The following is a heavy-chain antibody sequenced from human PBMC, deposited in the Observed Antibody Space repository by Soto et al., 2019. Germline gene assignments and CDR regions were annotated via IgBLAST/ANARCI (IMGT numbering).Heavy chain of an antibody. J-gene: IGHJ3*02. CDR1: GFTFSSYW. V-gene: IGHV3-74*01. Sequence: PWGSLRLSCAASGFTFSSYWMHWFRQSPGKGLVWVSRINSDGSSTSYADSVKGRFTISRDNAKNTLYLQMNSLRAEDTAVYYCARIVIRFGELLAHDAFDIWGQGTMVTVSS. D-gene: IGHD3-10*01. CDR3: ARIVIRFGELLAHDAFDI. CDR2: INSDGSST.